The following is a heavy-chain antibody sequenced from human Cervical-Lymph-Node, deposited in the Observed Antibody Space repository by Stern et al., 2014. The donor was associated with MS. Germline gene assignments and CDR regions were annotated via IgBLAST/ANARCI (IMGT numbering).Heavy chain of an antibody. CDR3: ARTGDCTNGVCYYYYGMDV. Sequence: QITLKESGPTLVKPTQTLTLTCTFSGFSLSTSGVGVGWIRQPPGKALEWLVLLYWDDDKRYSPSLKSRLTITKDTSKNQVVLTMTNMDPVDTATYYCARTGDCTNGVCYYYYGMDVWGQGTTVTVSS. CDR1: GFSLSTSGVG. CDR2: LYWDDDK. V-gene: IGHV2-5*02. J-gene: IGHJ6*02. D-gene: IGHD2-8*01.